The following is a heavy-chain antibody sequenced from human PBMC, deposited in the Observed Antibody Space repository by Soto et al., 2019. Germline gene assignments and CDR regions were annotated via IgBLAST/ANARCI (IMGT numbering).Heavy chain of an antibody. D-gene: IGHD6-19*01. CDR1: GDSVSSNSAA. CDR3: ARDHAAGSAVAGPNYYYYGMDV. V-gene: IGHV6-1*01. Sequence: PSQTLSLTCAISGDSVSSNSAAWNWIRQSPSRGLEWLGRTYYRSKWYNDYAVSVKSRITINPDTSKNQFSLQLNSVTPEDTAVYYCARDHAAGSAVAGPNYYYYGMDVWGQGTTVTVSS. CDR2: TYYRSKWYN. J-gene: IGHJ6*02.